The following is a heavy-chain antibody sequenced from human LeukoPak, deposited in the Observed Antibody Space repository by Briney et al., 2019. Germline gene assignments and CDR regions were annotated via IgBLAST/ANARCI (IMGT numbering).Heavy chain of an antibody. CDR1: GDSITSYS. D-gene: IGHD1-14*01. V-gene: IGHV4-4*07. CDR3: ARDRSRKFVGWFDP. J-gene: IGHJ5*02. CDR2: VYASGTT. Sequence: PSETLSLTCSVSGDSITSYSWSWIRQPAGKGLEWIGRVYASGTTNYNPSLESRVTISIDKFQNQFPLTLRSVTAADTAVYYCARDRSRKFVGWFDPWGQGVLVTVSS.